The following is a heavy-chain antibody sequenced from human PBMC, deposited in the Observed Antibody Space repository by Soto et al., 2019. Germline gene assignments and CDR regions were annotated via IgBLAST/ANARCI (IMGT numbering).Heavy chain of an antibody. CDR3: EKAYSRDYEWFIKMTK. D-gene: IGHD2-8*01. V-gene: IGHV3-74*01. CDR1: GFTFSSYW. CDR2: INSDGSST. J-gene: IGHJ4*02. Sequence: PGGSLRLSCAASGFTFSSYWMHWVRQAPGKGLVWVSRINSDGSSTSYADSVKGRFTISRDNAKNTLYLQMNSLRAEDTAVYYCEKAYSRDYEWFIKMTKWGQGTLVTVSS.